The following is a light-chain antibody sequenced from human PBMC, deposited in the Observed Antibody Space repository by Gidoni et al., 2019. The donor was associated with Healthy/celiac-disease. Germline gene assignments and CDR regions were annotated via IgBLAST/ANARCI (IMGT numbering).Light chain of an antibody. Sequence: DMQRNQAPSALSASVGDRVTITCRASQSISSYLNWYQQKPGKAPKLLIYAASSLQSGVPSRFSGSGSGTDFTPTMSSLQPEDFATYYCQQSSSFTFGGGTQVEIK. CDR1: QSISSY. V-gene: IGKV1-39*01. J-gene: IGKJ4*01. CDR3: QQSSSFT. CDR2: AAS.